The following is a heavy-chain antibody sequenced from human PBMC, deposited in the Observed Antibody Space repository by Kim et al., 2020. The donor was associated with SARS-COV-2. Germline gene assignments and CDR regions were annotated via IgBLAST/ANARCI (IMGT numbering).Heavy chain of an antibody. CDR3: ARLSEPYSSSWYYSMDV. D-gene: IGHD6-13*01. J-gene: IGHJ6*03. CDR2: ISSDGSKQ. CDR1: GFTFSSYA. V-gene: IGHV3-30-3*01. Sequence: GGSLRLSCAASGFTFSSYAMHWVRQAPGKGLEWMAVISSDGSKQYHADSVNGRFTISRDNSKNTLYLQMNTLRAEETAVFYCARLSEPYSSSWYYSMDVWGKGTAVTVSS.